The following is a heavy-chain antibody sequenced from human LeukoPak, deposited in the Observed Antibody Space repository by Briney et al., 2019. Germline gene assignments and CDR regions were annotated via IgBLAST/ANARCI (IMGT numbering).Heavy chain of an antibody. CDR3: AKDTHVAVTGTFDS. D-gene: IGHD6-19*01. CDR1: GFTFDAFA. J-gene: IGHJ4*02. CDR2: LNWNSAAT. Sequence: AGMSLRLSCAASGFTFDAFAMHWVRQAPGKGLEWVSGLNWNSAATGYADSVKGRFTISRDNAKNSLYLQMNSLGPEDTAFYYCAKDTHVAVTGTFDSWGQGTLVTVSS. V-gene: IGHV3-9*01.